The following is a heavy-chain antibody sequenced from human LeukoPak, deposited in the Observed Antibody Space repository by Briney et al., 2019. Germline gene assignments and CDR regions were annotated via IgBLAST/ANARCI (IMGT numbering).Heavy chain of an antibody. J-gene: IGHJ3*02. Sequence: SETLSLTCTVSGGSISSYYWSWIRQPPGKGLEWIGYNYYSGSTNYNPSLKSRVTISVDTSKNQFSLKLSSVTAADTAVYYCARDSGNYYDTWGQGTMVTVSS. V-gene: IGHV4-59*01. CDR3: ARDSGNYYDT. CDR1: GGSISSYY. CDR2: NYYSGST. D-gene: IGHD1-26*01.